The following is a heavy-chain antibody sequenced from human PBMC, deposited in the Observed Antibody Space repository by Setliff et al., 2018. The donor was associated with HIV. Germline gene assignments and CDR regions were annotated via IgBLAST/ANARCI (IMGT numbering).Heavy chain of an antibody. CDR1: GDSISSGNYY. D-gene: IGHD3-9*01. CDR3: TRDTGYILSGYRPHWYFDL. J-gene: IGHJ2*01. CDR2: IYSTGST. Sequence: PSETLSLTCTFSGDSISSGNYYWSWIRQPAGKGLEWIGRIYSTGSTNYNPSLKSRVTISSDPSKNLFSLKLTTVTAADAAVYYCTRDTGYILSGYRPHWYFDLWGRGTLVTVSS. V-gene: IGHV4-61*02.